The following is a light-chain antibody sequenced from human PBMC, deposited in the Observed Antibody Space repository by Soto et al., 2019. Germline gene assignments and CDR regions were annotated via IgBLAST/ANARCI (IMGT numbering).Light chain of an antibody. V-gene: IGLV2-23*02. CDR3: CSYAGSSTFDVV. J-gene: IGLJ2*01. CDR1: SSDVGSYNL. Sequence: QSALTQPASVSGSPGQSITISCTGTSSDVGSYNLVSCYQQHPGKAPKLMIYEVSKRPSGVSNRFSGSKSGNTASLTISGLQAEDEADYYCCSYAGSSTFDVVFGGGTKVTVL. CDR2: EVS.